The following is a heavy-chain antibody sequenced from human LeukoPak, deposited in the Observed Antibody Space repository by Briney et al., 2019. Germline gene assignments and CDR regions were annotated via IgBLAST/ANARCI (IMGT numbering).Heavy chain of an antibody. V-gene: IGHV4-4*02. CDR2: VHLSGRT. D-gene: IGHD3-22*01. CDR1: GGSISSTNW. Sequence: PSETLSLTCGVSGGSISSTNWWTWVRQPPGEGLEWIGEVHLSGRTNYNPSLKSRLTISVDTSKNQFSLKLSSVTAADAAIYYCARRITMIGGALDSWGQGTLVTVSS. J-gene: IGHJ4*02. CDR3: ARRITMIGGALDS.